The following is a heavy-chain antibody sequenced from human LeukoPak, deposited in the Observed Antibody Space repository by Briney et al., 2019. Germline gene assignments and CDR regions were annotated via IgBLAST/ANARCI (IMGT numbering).Heavy chain of an antibody. J-gene: IGHJ5*02. Sequence: SQTLSLTCTVSGGSISSGGYYWSWIRQPPGKGLEWIGYIYHSGSTYYNPSLKSRVTISVDTSKNQFSLKLSSVTAADTAVYYCARAGQAMILFDPWGQGTQVTVSS. CDR2: IYHSGST. D-gene: IGHD3-22*01. V-gene: IGHV4-30-2*01. CDR3: ARAGQAMILFDP. CDR1: GGSISSGGYY.